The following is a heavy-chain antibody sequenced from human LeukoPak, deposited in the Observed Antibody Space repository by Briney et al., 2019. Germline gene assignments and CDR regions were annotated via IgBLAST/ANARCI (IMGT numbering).Heavy chain of an antibody. V-gene: IGHV4-59*01. Sequence: PSETLSLTCTVSGGSISSYYWSWIRQPPGKGLEWIGYIYYSGSTNYNPSLKSRVTISVDTSKNQFSLKLSSVTAADTAVYYCARRDYSNDNWFDPWGQGTLVTVSS. CDR1: GGSISSYY. D-gene: IGHD4-11*01. CDR3: ARRDYSNDNWFDP. J-gene: IGHJ5*02. CDR2: IYYSGST.